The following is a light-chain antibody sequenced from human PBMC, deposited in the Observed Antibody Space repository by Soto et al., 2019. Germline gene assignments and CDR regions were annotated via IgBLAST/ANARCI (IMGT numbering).Light chain of an antibody. CDR1: QSVSSN. CDR3: QQYNNWYGT. V-gene: IGKV3-15*01. Sequence: EIVMTQSPATLSVSPGERATLSCRASQSVSSNLAWYQQKPGQAPRLLIYGASTRATGIPARFSGSGSGTEFTLTISSLQSEDFAVYYCQQYNNWYGTF. J-gene: IGKJ1*01. CDR2: GAS.